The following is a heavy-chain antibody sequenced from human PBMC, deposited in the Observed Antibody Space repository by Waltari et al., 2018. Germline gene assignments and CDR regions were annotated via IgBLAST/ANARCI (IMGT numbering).Heavy chain of an antibody. CDR3: ARAGIVGAIVDY. CDR1: GFTFSSYT. Sequence: EVQLVESGGGLVKPGGSLRLSCSASGFTFSSYTMNWVSQAPGKGLEWVSSISSSSSYIYYADSVKGRFTISRDNAKNSLYLQMNSLRAEDTAVYYCARAGIVGAIVDYWGQGTLVTVSS. CDR2: ISSSSSYI. V-gene: IGHV3-21*01. J-gene: IGHJ4*02. D-gene: IGHD1-26*01.